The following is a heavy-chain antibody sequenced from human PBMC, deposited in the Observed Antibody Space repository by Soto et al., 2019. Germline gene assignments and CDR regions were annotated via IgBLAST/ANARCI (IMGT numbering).Heavy chain of an antibody. CDR1: GYTFTSYY. CDR2: INPSGGST. CDR3: ARDYPEIYCSGGSCYDPGYYYYGMDV. Sequence: ASVKVSCKASGYTFTSYYMHWVRQAPGQGLEWMGIINPSGGSTSYAQKFQGRVTMTRDTSTSTVYMELSSLRSEDTAVYYCARDYPEIYCSGGSCYDPGYYYYGMDVWGQGTTVTSP. V-gene: IGHV1-46*01. J-gene: IGHJ6*02. D-gene: IGHD2-15*01.